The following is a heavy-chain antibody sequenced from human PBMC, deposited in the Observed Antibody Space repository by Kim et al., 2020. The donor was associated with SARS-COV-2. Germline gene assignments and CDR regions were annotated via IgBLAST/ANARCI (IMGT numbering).Heavy chain of an antibody. CDR2: MSFDGFSK. Sequence: GGSLRLSCVTSGSYIIHRVRQAPGKGLEWVAAMSFDGFSKYFVDSVKGRFTISRDDSKNTVYLELNSLRDEDSAVYYCATEGGTSGRCGYFDSWGQGTLV. CDR1: GSYI. J-gene: IGHJ4*02. V-gene: IGHV3-30-3*01. CDR3: ATEGGTSGRCGYFDS. D-gene: IGHD2-15*01.